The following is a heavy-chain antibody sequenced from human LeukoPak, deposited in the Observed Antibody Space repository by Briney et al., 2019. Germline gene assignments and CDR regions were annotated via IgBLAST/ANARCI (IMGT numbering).Heavy chain of an antibody. D-gene: IGHD3-10*01. Sequence: GGSLRLSCAASGFTFSSYSVNWVRQAPGKGLAWVSSISSSGSYIYYADSVKGRFTFSRDNAKNSLYLQMNSLRAEDTAVYYRARGSGVQAWSSLDYWGQGTLVTVSS. CDR3: ARGSGVQAWSSLDY. CDR1: GFTFSSYS. V-gene: IGHV3-21*01. J-gene: IGHJ4*02. CDR2: ISSSGSYI.